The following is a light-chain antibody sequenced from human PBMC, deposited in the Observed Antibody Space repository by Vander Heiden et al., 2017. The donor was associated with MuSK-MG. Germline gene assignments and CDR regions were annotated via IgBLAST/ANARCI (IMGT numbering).Light chain of an antibody. Sequence: QSALTQPRSVSGSPGQSVTISCTGSSSDIGGYDYVSWFQQHPGKAPKIIIFFVSQRPSGVPDRFSGSKSGNTASLTISGLQPEDEADYFCCSCAGSFSWVFGGGTKLTVL. J-gene: IGLJ3*02. CDR2: FVS. V-gene: IGLV2-11*01. CDR3: CSCAGSFSWV. CDR1: SSDIGGYDY.